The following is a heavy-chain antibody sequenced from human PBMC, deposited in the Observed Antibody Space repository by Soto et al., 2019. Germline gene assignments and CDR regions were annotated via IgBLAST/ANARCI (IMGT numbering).Heavy chain of an antibody. V-gene: IGHV1-69*02. CDR1: GGTFSSYT. Sequence: QVQLVQSGAEVKEPGSSVKVSCKASGGTFSSYTISWVRQAPGQGLEWMGRIIPILGIANYAQKFQGRVTITADKSTSTAYMELSSLRSEDTAVYYCARAYCSSTSCYASLYYYYYMDVWGKGTTVTVSS. D-gene: IGHD2-2*01. CDR2: IIPILGIA. J-gene: IGHJ6*03. CDR3: ARAYCSSTSCYASLYYYYYMDV.